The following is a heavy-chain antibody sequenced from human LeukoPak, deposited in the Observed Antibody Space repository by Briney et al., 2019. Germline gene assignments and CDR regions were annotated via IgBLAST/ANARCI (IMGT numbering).Heavy chain of an antibody. CDR1: GYTFTSYA. V-gene: IGHV1-3*01. J-gene: IGHJ5*02. CDR2: INAGNGNT. CDR3: ARDRSGDTAMVSGFDP. D-gene: IGHD5-18*01. Sequence: ASVKVSCKASGYTFTSYAMHWVRQAPGQRLEWMGWINAGNGNTKYSQKFQGRVTITRDTSASTAYMELSSLRSEDTAVYYCARDRSGDTAMVSGFDPWDQGTLVTVSS.